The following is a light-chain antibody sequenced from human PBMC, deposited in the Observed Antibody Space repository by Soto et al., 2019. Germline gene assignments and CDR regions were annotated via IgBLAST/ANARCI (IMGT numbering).Light chain of an antibody. CDR3: QQYGSSSTWT. V-gene: IGKV3-20*01. Sequence: EIVLTQSPGTLSLSPGERATLSCRASQSVSSTYLAWYQHKPGQPPTLLIYGASSRVTGIPDRFSGSGSGTDFTLPISRLEPEDFAVYYCQQYGSSSTWTFGQGTKVEIK. CDR1: QSVSSTY. J-gene: IGKJ1*01. CDR2: GAS.